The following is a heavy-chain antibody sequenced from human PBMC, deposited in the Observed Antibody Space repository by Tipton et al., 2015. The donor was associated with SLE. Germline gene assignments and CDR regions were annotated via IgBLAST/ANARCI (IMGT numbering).Heavy chain of an antibody. CDR1: GGSFSGYY. CDR3: ARRTGGVTLGY. J-gene: IGHJ4*02. Sequence: TLSLTCAVYGGSFSGYYWSWIRQPPGKGLEWIGEINHSGSTYYNPSLKSRVTISVDTSKNQFSLKLSSVTAADTAVYYCARRTGGVTLGYWGQGTLVTVSS. V-gene: IGHV4-34*01. D-gene: IGHD2-21*02. CDR2: INHSGST.